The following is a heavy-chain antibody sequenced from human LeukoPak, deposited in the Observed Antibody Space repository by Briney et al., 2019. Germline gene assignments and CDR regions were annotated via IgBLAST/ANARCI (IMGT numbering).Heavy chain of an antibody. CDR2: IYYSGST. CDR3: ASSVRYYYDSSGYRFDY. D-gene: IGHD3-22*01. J-gene: IGHJ4*02. Sequence: SETLSLTCTVSGGSISSSSYYWGCIRQPPGKGLEWIGNIYYSGSTYYNPSLKSRVTISVDTSKNQFSLKLSSVTAADTAVYYCASSVRYYYDSSGYRFDYWGQGTLVTVSS. CDR1: GGSISSSSYY. V-gene: IGHV4-39*07.